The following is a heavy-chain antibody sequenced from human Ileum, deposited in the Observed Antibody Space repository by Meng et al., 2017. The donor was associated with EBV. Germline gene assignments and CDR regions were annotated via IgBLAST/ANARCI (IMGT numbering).Heavy chain of an antibody. J-gene: IGHJ4*02. CDR3: AHRLSGSTWDGGYFDY. Sequence: ITLREAGPTGEKPPETLTLICTFSGFSLTTSGVGVGWIRQPPGKAPECLAIIYWDNDRRYNPSLKTRLAISKDTSKNQVVLTMTNMGPVDTAIYYCAHRLSGSTWDGGYFDYWGQGILVTVSS. CDR1: GFSLTTSGVG. V-gene: IGHV2-5*02. CDR2: IYWDNDR. D-gene: IGHD6-13*01.